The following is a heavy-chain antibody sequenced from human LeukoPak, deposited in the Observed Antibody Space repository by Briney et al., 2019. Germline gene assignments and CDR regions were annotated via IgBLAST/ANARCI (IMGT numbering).Heavy chain of an antibody. Sequence: GSLRLSCAASGFTIDDCAMHWIRQPPGKGLEWIGYIYYSGSTNYNPSLKSRVTISVDTSKDQFSLKLSSVTAADTAVYYCARGRRDGYISARGLDIWGQGTMVTVSS. CDR3: ARGRRDGYISARGLDI. CDR2: IYYSGST. D-gene: IGHD5-24*01. J-gene: IGHJ3*02. CDR1: GFTIDDCA. V-gene: IGHV4-59*01.